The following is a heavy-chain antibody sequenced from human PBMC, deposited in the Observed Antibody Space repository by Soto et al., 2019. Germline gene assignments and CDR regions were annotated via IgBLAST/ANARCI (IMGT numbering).Heavy chain of an antibody. CDR2: INPNSGGT. Sequence: ASVKVSCKASGYTFTGYYMHWGRQAPGQGLEWMGWINPNSGGTNYAQKFQGRVTMTRDTSISTAYMELSRLRSDDTAVYYCAREWAWGKAIHIRFQHWGQGTLVTVSS. D-gene: IGHD7-27*01. CDR1: GYTFTGYY. J-gene: IGHJ1*01. CDR3: AREWAWGKAIHIRFQH. V-gene: IGHV1-2*02.